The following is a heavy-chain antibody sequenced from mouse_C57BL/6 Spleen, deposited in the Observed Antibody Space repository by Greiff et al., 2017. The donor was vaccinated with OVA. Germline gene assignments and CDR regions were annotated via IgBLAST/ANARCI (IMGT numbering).Heavy chain of an antibody. J-gene: IGHJ2*01. CDR3: ARDDYDY. V-gene: IGHV14-2*01. D-gene: IGHD2-4*01. CDR2: LDPEDGDT. CDR1: GFNITDYY. Sequence: VQLQQSGAELVKPGASVQLSCTASGFNITDYYMHWVKQRTEQGLAWIGRLDPEDGDTKYAPQFPGKATIPADTSSNTAYRQLSSQTAEDTAVYYCARDDYDYWGQGTTLTVAS.